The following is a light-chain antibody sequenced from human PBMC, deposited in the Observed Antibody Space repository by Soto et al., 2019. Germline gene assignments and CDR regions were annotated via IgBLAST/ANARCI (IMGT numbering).Light chain of an antibody. CDR3: QQLRMYPST. CDR2: GVS. CDR1: QSIDTY. J-gene: IGKJ4*01. V-gene: IGKV1-39*01. Sequence: DIQMTQSPSSLSASIGDRVTITCRASQSIDTYLSWYQKKPGKAPKLLMFGVSNLESGVPSRISGSGSGTDFTLTITSLEVDDFATYYCQQLRMYPSTFGGGTKVEIK.